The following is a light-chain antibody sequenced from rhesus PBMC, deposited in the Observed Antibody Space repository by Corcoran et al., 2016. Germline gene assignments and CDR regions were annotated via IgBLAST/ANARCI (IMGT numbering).Light chain of an antibody. V-gene: IGLV2-23*01. J-gene: IGLJ6*01. CDR3: CSYAVSNAFV. CDR2: DVS. Sequence: QAALTQPPSVSGSPGQSVTISCTGTSSDIGGYFSVSWYQQHPGEAPKLMVYDVSKRPSGVSDRFSGSKAGKTASLTISGLQAEDEAVYFCCSYAVSNAFVFGSGTHLTVL. CDR1: SSDIGGYFS.